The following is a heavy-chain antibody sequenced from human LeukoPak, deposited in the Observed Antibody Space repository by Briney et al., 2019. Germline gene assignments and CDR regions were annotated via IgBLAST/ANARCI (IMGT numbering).Heavy chain of an antibody. CDR1: PYSFTSHW. CDR2: VYAGDSDT. CDR3: ARQNRGGSHTTGYYFDY. J-gene: IGHJ4*02. D-gene: IGHD1-26*01. Sequence: GESLKISCTSSPYSFTSHWIGWVRQKPGKGLEWVGLVYAGDSDTVYSPSFQGQVTMSADKSTSTVYLQWSGLKASDTATYFCARQNRGGSHTTGYYFDYWGLGTLVTVSS. V-gene: IGHV5-51*01.